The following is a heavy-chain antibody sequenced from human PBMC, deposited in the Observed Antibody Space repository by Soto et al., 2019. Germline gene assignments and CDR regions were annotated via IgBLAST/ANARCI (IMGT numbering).Heavy chain of an antibody. J-gene: IGHJ6*03. CDR2: ISYDGSNK. D-gene: IGHD2-2*02. CDR1: GFTFSSYG. CDR3: AKDSGDIVVVPAAIGYMDV. Sequence: GGSLRLSCAASGFTFSSYGMHWVRQAPGKGLEWVAVISYDGSNKYYADSVKGRFTISRDNSKNTLYLQMNSLRAEDTAVYYCAKDSGDIVVVPAAIGYMDVWGKGTTVTVSS. V-gene: IGHV3-30*18.